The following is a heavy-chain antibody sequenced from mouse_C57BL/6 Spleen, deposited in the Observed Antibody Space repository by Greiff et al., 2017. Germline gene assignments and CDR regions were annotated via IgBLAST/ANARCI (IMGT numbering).Heavy chain of an antibody. V-gene: IGHV1-55*01. J-gene: IGHJ3*01. CDR1: GYTFTSYW. D-gene: IGHD1-2*01. Sequence: QVQLQQSGAELVKPGASVKMSCKASGYTFTSYWITWVKQRPGQGLEWIGDIYPGSGSTNYNEKFKSKATLTVDTSSSTAYMQLSSLTSEDSAVYYCARSLRQVGEFAYWGQGTLVTVSA. CDR3: ARSLRQVGEFAY. CDR2: IYPGSGST.